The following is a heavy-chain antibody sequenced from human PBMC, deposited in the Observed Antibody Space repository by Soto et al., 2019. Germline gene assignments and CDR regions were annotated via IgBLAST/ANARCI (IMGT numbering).Heavy chain of an antibody. D-gene: IGHD3-22*01. CDR1: GGTFSSYA. V-gene: IGHV1-69*13. CDR2: IIPIFGTA. J-gene: IGHJ4*02. Sequence: SVKVSFKASGGTFSSYAISWVRQAPGQWLEWMGGIIPIFGTANYAQKFQGRVTITADESTSTAHMELSSLRSEDTAVYYCAREPPYYYDFRGSYYFDYWGQGTLVTVSS. CDR3: AREPPYYYDFRGSYYFDY.